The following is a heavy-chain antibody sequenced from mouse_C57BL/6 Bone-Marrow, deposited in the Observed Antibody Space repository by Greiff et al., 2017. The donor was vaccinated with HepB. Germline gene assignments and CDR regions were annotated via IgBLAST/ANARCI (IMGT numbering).Heavy chain of an antibody. CDR1: GYTFTDYN. CDR3: ARKPTQLLYGYFDV. J-gene: IGHJ1*03. CDR2: INPNNGGT. V-gene: IGHV1-22*01. Sequence: EVQLQQSGPELVKPGASVKMSCKASGYTFTDYNMHWVKQSHGKSLEWIGYINPNNGGTSYNQKFKGKATLTVNKSSSTAYMELRSLTSEDSAVYYCARKPTQLLYGYFDVWGTGTTVTVSS. D-gene: IGHD6-1*01.